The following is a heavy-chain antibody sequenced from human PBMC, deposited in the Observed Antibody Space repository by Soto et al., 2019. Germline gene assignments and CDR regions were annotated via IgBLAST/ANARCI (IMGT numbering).Heavy chain of an antibody. D-gene: IGHD2-21*01. CDR1: GDYNSSHS. V-gene: IGHV4-59*07. CDR3: ARSTFRHAFDI. CDR2: IYDSGDT. Sequence: SDTLSLTCTVSGDYNSSHSWNSIRQPPGKGLEWIGHIYDSGDTNYNPSLGSRVSISLDTSKQQCSLKLTSVTAADTAVYFCARSTFRHAFDIWGQGTMVTVSS. J-gene: IGHJ3*02.